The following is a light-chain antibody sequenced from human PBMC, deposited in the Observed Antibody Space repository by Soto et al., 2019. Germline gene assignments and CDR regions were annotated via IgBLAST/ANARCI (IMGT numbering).Light chain of an antibody. V-gene: IGKV3-15*01. CDR2: GAS. J-gene: IGKJ1*01. CDR1: QSVSSY. CDR3: QQYNIWPQT. Sequence: EIVLTQFPATLSLSPGDGATLSCRASQSVSSYLAWYQQKRGQAPRLLIYGASTRATGIPARFSGSGSGTEFTLTISSLQSEDFALYYCQQYNIWPQTFGQGTKVDIK.